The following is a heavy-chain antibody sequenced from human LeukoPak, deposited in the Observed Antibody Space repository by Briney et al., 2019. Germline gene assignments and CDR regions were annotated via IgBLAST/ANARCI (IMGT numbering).Heavy chain of an antibody. D-gene: IGHD3-10*01. V-gene: IGHV3-23*01. Sequence: SGGSLRLSCAASGFTFSTYAMSWVRQAPGKGLEWVSVISGSGGTTDYADSVKGRFSISRDNSKNTLYLQMTSLRAEDTAIYYCAKGNYYTSGSCDAFDIWGQGTMVTVSS. J-gene: IGHJ3*02. CDR2: ISGSGGTT. CDR3: AKGNYYTSGSCDAFDI. CDR1: GFTFSTYA.